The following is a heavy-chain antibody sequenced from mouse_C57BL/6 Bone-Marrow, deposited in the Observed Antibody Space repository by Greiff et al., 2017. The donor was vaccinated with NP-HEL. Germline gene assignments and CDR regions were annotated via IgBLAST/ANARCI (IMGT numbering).Heavy chain of an antibody. CDR2: IYPRSGNT. D-gene: IGHD2-4*01. CDR3: ARRRLYYDYDEFAY. V-gene: IGHV1-81*01. Sequence: QVHVKQSGAELARPGASVKLSCKASGYTFTSYGISWVKQRTGQGLEWIGEIYPRSGNTYYNEKFKGKATLTADKSSSTAYMELRSLTSEDSAVYFCARRRLYYDYDEFAYWGQGTLVTVSA. J-gene: IGHJ3*01. CDR1: GYTFTSYG.